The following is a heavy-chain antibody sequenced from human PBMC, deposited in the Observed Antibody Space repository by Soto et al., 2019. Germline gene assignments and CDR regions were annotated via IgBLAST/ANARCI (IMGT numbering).Heavy chain of an antibody. CDR3: ARVLTGTTSSGTYYYYYGMDV. Sequence: GESLKISCKGSGYSFTSYWIGWVRQMSGKGLEWMGIIYPGDSDTRYSPSFQGQVTISADKSISTAYLQWSSLKASDTAMYYCARVLTGTTSSGTYYYYYGMDVWGQGTTVTVSS. CDR1: GYSFTSYW. D-gene: IGHD1-7*01. J-gene: IGHJ6*02. V-gene: IGHV5-51*01. CDR2: IYPGDSDT.